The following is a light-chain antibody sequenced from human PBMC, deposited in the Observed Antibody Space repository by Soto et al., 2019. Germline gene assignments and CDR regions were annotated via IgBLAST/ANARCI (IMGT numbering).Light chain of an antibody. CDR1: QNVDKF. Sequence: ENELTQSPATLSLSPGETSTLCCWASQNVDKFLAWYQQRPGQAPRLLIYDVSNRASGIPARFSGSGSETDFTLTISSLEPEDFAVYYCQQRSDWPLTFGQGTRLEI. CDR3: QQRSDWPLT. V-gene: IGKV3-11*01. J-gene: IGKJ5*01. CDR2: DVS.